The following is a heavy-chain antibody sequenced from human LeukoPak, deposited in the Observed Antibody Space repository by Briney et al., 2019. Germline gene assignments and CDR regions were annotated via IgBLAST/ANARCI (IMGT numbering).Heavy chain of an antibody. D-gene: IGHD2-15*01. CDR3: VRDRPHSGFNVDFDC. Sequence: GGSLRLSCAASGFTFSSHWMHWVRQAPGKGLVWISRIVNDGSDATYVDSVKGRFTTSRDNAKNTLYLQMNSPRAEDTGVYYCVRDRPHSGFNVDFDCWGQGTLVTVSS. V-gene: IGHV3-74*01. J-gene: IGHJ4*02. CDR2: IVNDGSDA. CDR1: GFTFSSHW.